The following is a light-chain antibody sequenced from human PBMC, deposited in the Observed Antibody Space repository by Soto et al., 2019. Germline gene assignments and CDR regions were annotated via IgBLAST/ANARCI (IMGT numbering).Light chain of an antibody. V-gene: IGKV4-1*01. CDR1: QRVLYSANNKNC. CDR3: QKYYSTPRT. J-gene: IGKJ1*01. CDR2: WAS. Sequence: DIVMTQSPDSLAVSLGERATINCKSSQRVLYSANNKNCLAWYQQKPGQPPKLLLYWASTRESGVPDRFSGSGSGTDFTLTISSLHAEDVAVYYCQKYYSTPRTFGQGTKVEI.